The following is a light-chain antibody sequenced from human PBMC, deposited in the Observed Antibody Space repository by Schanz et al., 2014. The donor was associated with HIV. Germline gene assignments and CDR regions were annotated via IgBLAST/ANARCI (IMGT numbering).Light chain of an antibody. CDR1: SGRSSYI. CDR2: LENSGSY. CDR3: QTWGTGIVV. V-gene: IGLV4-60*03. J-gene: IGLJ2*01. Sequence: QPVLTQSSSASASLGSSVKLTCTLSSGRSSYIIAWHQQQPGKAPRFLMKLENSGSYNKGSGVPDRFSGSSSGAERYLTISSLQSEDEADYYCQTWGTGIVVFGGGTKLTVL.